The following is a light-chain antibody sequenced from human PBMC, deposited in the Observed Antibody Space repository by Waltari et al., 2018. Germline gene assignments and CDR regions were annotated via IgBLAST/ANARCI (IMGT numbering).Light chain of an antibody. CDR3: GSFTSNSAPWV. Sequence: QSALTQPASVSGSPGQSTTISCTATSSDPGASTSASWFQHPPGKAPNLMIYEVSNRPSGVSSRFSGSRSGNTASLTISGLQAEDEADYYCGSFTSNSAPWVFGTGTKVTVL. J-gene: IGLJ1*01. V-gene: IGLV2-14*01. CDR2: EVS. CDR1: SSDPGASTS.